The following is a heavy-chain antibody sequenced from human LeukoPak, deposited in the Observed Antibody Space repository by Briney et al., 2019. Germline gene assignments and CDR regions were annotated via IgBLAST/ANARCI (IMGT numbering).Heavy chain of an antibody. CDR3: ATVRGGNTRDFDY. D-gene: IGHD4-23*01. J-gene: IGHJ4*02. CDR2: ISSSSSYT. Sequence: GGSLRLSCAASGFTFSDYYMSWIRQAPGKGLEWVSYISSSSSYTNYADSVKGRFTISRDNAKNSLYLQMNSLRAEDTAVYYCATVRGGNTRDFDYWGQGTLVTVSS. CDR1: GFTFSDYY. V-gene: IGHV3-11*06.